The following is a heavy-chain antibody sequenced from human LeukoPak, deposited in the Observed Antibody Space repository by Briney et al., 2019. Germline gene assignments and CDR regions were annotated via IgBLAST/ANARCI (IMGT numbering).Heavy chain of an antibody. CDR3: ARVGDSSGYPLVGFVY. D-gene: IGHD3-22*01. V-gene: IGHV4-34*01. Sequence: NPSETLSLTCAVYGGSFSGYYWSWIRQPPGKGLEWIGEINHSGSTNYNPSLKSRVTISVDTSKNQFSLKLSSVTAADTAVYYCARVGDSSGYPLVGFVYWGQGTLVTVSS. J-gene: IGHJ4*02. CDR2: INHSGST. CDR1: GGSFSGYY.